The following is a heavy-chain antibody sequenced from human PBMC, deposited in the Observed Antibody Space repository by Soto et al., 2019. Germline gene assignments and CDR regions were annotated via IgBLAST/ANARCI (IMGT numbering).Heavy chain of an antibody. Sequence: QVQLVQSGAEVKKPGASVKVSCKASGYTFTSYAMHWVRQAPGQRLEWMGWINAGNGNTKYSQKFQVRVTITRDTCASTAYMELSSLRSEDTAVYYCARGGSLYWYFDLWGRGTLVTVSS. CDR1: GYTFTSYA. J-gene: IGHJ2*01. CDR2: INAGNGNT. D-gene: IGHD1-26*01. CDR3: ARGGSLYWYFDL. V-gene: IGHV1-3*01.